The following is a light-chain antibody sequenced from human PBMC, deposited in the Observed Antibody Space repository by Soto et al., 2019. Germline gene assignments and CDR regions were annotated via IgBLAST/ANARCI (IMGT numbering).Light chain of an antibody. CDR1: RSVCRN. Sequence: EIVMTQSPATLAASPGERATLSCRASRSVCRNLAWYQQKPGQAPRLLIFDASIRATGVPARFSGSGSGIEFALTISSLQSEDFALYYCQQYGNWPPTTFGQGTKVEV. CDR2: DAS. V-gene: IGKV3-15*01. J-gene: IGKJ1*01. CDR3: QQYGNWPPTT.